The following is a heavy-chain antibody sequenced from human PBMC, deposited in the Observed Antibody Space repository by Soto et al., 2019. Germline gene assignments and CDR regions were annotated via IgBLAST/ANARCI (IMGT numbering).Heavy chain of an antibody. D-gene: IGHD3-16*01. V-gene: IGHV3-30*18. CDR3: AKDRVESGLGEIDY. Sequence: QVQLVESGGGVVQPGRSLRLSCAASGFSFSNNGMHWVRQAPGKGLEWVAIISYDGSNKYYVDSVKGRFTISRDNSKNTLYLQMNSLRVEDTAVYYCAKDRVESGLGEIDYWGQGTLVTVSS. CDR2: ISYDGSNK. J-gene: IGHJ4*02. CDR1: GFSFSNNG.